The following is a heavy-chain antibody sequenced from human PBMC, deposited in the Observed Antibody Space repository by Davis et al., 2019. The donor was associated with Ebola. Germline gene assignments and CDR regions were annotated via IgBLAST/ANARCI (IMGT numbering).Heavy chain of an antibody. Sequence: PGGSLRLSCTASGFTFGDYAMSWVRQAPGKGLEWVGFIRSKAYGGTTEYAASVKGRFTISRDDSKSIAYLQMNSLKTEDTAVYYCTSWWVGSGSYPDYWGQGTLVTVSS. V-gene: IGHV3-49*04. J-gene: IGHJ4*02. CDR3: TSWWVGSGSYPDY. D-gene: IGHD1-26*01. CDR2: IRSKAYGGTT. CDR1: GFTFGDYA.